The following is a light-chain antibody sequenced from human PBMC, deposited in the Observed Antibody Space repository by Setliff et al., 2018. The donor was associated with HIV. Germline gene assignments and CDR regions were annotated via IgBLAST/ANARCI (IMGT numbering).Light chain of an antibody. CDR1: SSDVGNF. J-gene: IGLJ1*01. CDR2: EVS. CDR3: SSDVNSDIFV. Sequence: QSALTQPPSVSGSPGQSVTISCTGTSSDVGNFVSWCQQPPGSAPKNILFEVSRRPSGVPDRFSGSKSGNTASLTISGLQAEDEADYYCSSDVNSDIFVFGTGTKVTVL. V-gene: IGLV2-18*02.